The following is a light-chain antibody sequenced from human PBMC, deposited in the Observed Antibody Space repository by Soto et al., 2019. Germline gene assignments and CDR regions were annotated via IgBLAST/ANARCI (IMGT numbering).Light chain of an antibody. CDR1: GSDVGSYNY. CDR2: EVN. J-gene: IGLJ3*02. V-gene: IGLV2-14*01. CDR3: SSYTTYTIWV. Sequence: QSALTQPASVSGSPGQSITLSCIGTGSDVGSYNYVSWYQQRPGKAPKLMIYEVNNRPSGVSDRFSGSKSANTASLTISGLQSEDEATYYCSSYTTYTIWVFGGGTRLTVL.